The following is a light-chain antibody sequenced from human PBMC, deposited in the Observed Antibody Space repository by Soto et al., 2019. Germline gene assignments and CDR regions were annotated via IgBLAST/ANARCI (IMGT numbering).Light chain of an antibody. CDR3: SSYTSSPNVV. V-gene: IGLV2-14*01. CDR2: EVS. J-gene: IGLJ2*01. Sequence: QSVLTQPASVSGSPGQSITISCTGTSSDVGGYNYVSWYQQHPGKAPKLMIYEVSNRPSGVSNRFSGSKSGNTASLTISGLQAEDEADYYCSSYTSSPNVVFGGGTKVTVL. CDR1: SSDVGGYNY.